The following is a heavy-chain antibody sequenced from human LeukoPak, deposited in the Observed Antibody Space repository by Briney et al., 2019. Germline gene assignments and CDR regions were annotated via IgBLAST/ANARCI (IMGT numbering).Heavy chain of an antibody. CDR1: GYTLTELS. CDR3: ATASQFLYGMDV. Sequence: GASVKVSCKVSGYTLTELSMHWVRQAPGKGLEWMGGFDPEDGETIYAQKFQGRVTMTEDTSTDTAYMELSSLRSEDTAVYYCATASQFLYGMDVWGQGTTVTVSS. D-gene: IGHD6-19*01. J-gene: IGHJ6*02. CDR2: FDPEDGET. V-gene: IGHV1-24*01.